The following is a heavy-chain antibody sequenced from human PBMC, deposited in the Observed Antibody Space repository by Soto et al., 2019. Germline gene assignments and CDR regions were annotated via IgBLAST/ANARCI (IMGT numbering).Heavy chain of an antibody. J-gene: IGHJ4*02. V-gene: IGHV3-73*01. CDR2: IGSKANSYAT. CDR3: TTVGAKIDY. CDR1: GFTFSGSA. D-gene: IGHD1-26*01. Sequence: PGGSLRLSCAASGFTFSGSAIHWVRQASGKGPEWVGRIGSKANSYATVYAASLKGRFTISRDDSRNTAYLQMDSLKTEDTAVYYCTTVGAKIDYWGQGT.